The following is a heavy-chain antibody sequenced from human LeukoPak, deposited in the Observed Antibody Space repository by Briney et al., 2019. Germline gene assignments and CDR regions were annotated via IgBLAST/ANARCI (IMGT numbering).Heavy chain of an antibody. V-gene: IGHV3-30*04. CDR3: ARARSSYGYGDAFDI. CDR2: ISYDGSSK. CDR1: GFTFSTYA. D-gene: IGHD5-18*01. Sequence: RGSLRLSCAASGFTFSTYAMHWVRQAPGEVLEWVAVISYDGSSKYYADSVKGRFTISRDNSKNTLYLQMNSLRAEDTAVYYCARARSSYGYGDAFDIWGQGTMVTVSS. J-gene: IGHJ3*02.